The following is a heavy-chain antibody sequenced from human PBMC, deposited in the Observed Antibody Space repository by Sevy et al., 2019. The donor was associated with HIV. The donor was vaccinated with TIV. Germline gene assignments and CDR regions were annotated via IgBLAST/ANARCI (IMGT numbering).Heavy chain of an antibody. CDR3: ARPGSGWFEFDS. D-gene: IGHD6-19*01. Sequence: GGSLRLSCVASGFTFSRYSMNWVRQAPGKGLEWVSNIGSTGPTIYYANSVKGRFTISRDNAKNSLYLQMNSLREEDTAVYYCARPGSGWFEFDSWGQGTLVTVPS. V-gene: IGHV3-48*02. CDR1: GFTFSRYS. J-gene: IGHJ4*02. CDR2: IGSTGPTI.